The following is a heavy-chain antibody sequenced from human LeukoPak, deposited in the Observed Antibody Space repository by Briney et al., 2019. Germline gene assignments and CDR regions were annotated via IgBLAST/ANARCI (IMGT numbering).Heavy chain of an antibody. J-gene: IGHJ5*02. D-gene: IGHD3-3*01. V-gene: IGHV4-4*07. CDR3: ARDHYDFWSGPKGSWFDP. CDR2: ICTSGST. Sequence: SETLSLTCTVSGGSISSYYWSWIRQPAGKGLEWIGRICTSGSTNYNPSLKSRVTMSVDTSKNQFSLKLSSVTAADTAVYYCARDHYDFWSGPKGSWFDPWGQGTLVTVSS. CDR1: GGSISSYY.